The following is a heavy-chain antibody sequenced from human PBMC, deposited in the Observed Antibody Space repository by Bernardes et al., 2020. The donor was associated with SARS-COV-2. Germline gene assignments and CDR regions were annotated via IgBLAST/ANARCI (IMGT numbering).Heavy chain of an antibody. Sequence: SETLSLTCTVSGGSISSSRYYWGWIRQPPGKGLQWIGSIYYSGSTYYNPSLKSRVTISVDTSKNQFSLELNRLDDTAVYYCARGAGSTVTTYYFDYWGQGTLVTVSS. CDR1: GGSISSSRYY. J-gene: IGHJ4*02. CDR3: ARGAGSTVTTYYFDY. V-gene: IGHV4-39*07. D-gene: IGHD4-17*01. CDR2: IYYSGST.